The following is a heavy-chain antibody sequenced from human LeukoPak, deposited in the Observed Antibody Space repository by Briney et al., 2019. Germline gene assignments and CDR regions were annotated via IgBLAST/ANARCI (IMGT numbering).Heavy chain of an antibody. CDR2: ISSSSSYI. D-gene: IGHD3-22*01. CDR1: GFTFSSYS. J-gene: IGHJ4*02. Sequence: GGSLRLSCAASGFTFSSYSMNWVRQAPGKGLEWVSSISSSSSYIYYADSVKGRFTISRDNAKNSLYLQMNSLIAEDTAVYYCARGSTYYESRGQVPFDYWGQGTLVTVSS. V-gene: IGHV3-21*01. CDR3: ARGSTYYESRGQVPFDY.